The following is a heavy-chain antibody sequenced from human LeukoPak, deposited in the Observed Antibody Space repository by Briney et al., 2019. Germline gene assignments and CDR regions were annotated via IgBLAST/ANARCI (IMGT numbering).Heavy chain of an antibody. Sequence: GGSLRLSCAASGFTFSSHSLNWVRQAPGEGLEWVSTISASGGSTYYADSVKGRFTISRDNSKNTLYLQMNSLRADDTAVYYCAKRAGDYYLDYWGQGTQVTVSS. CDR1: GFTFSSHS. CDR2: ISASGGST. CDR3: AKRAGDYYLDY. J-gene: IGHJ4*02. D-gene: IGHD1-14*01. V-gene: IGHV3-23*01.